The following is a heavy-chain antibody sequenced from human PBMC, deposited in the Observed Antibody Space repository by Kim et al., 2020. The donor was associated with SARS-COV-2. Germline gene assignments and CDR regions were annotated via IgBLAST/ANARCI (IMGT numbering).Heavy chain of an antibody. CDR3: ARDTPDYYGSGSYEY. J-gene: IGHJ4*02. CDR2: INAGNGNT. Sequence: ASVKVSCKASGYTFTSYAMHWVRQAPGQRLEWMGWINAGNGNTKYSQKFQGRVTITRDTSASTAYMELSSLRSEDTAVYYCARDTPDYYGSGSYEYWGQGTLVTVSS. CDR1: GYTFTSYA. V-gene: IGHV1-3*01. D-gene: IGHD3-10*01.